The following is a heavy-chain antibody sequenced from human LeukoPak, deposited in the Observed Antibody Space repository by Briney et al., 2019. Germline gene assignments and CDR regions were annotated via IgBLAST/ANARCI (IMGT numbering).Heavy chain of an antibody. J-gene: IGHJ6*03. CDR3: ARKDNPYYYMDV. V-gene: IGHV4-39*01. CDR2: IYYSGST. D-gene: IGHD1-14*01. Sequence: PSETLSLTCTVSGGSISSSSYYWGWIRQPPGKGLEWIGSIYYSGSTYYNPSLKSRVTISVDTSKNQFSLKLSSVTAADTAVYYSARKDNPYYYMDVWGKGTTVTLSS. CDR1: GGSISSSSYY.